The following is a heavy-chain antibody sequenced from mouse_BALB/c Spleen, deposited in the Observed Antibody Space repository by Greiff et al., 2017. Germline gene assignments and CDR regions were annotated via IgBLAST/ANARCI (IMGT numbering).Heavy chain of an antibody. CDR2: ISSGSSTI. CDR3: AGDYNVNYLRSFEV. Sequence: EVKLVESGGGLVQPGGSRKLSCAASGFTFSSFGMHWVRQAPEKGLEWVAYISSGSSTIYYADTVKGRFTISRDNPKNTLFLQMTSLRSEDTAMFYFAGDYNVNYLRSFEVGGEGTTATVPS. D-gene: IGHD2-1*01. J-gene: IGHJ1*01. CDR1: GFTFSSFG. V-gene: IGHV5-17*02.